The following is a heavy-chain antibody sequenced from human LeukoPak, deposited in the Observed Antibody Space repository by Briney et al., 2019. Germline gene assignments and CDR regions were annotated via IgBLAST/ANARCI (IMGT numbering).Heavy chain of an antibody. CDR3: AKDHGYFDL. CDR1: GLTFSSYG. J-gene: IGHJ2*01. CDR2: ISFDGSQK. Sequence: GGSLRLSCAASGLTFSSYGMHWVRQAPGKELEWVALISFDGSQKYYSDAVKGRFTISRDNSKNTLYLQMNNLGPEDTAVFYCAKDHGYFDLWGRGTLVTVSS. V-gene: IGHV3-30*18.